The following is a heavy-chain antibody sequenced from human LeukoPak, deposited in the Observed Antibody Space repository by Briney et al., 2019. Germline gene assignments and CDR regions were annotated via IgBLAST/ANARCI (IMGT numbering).Heavy chain of an antibody. D-gene: IGHD3/OR15-3a*01. J-gene: IGHJ5*02. CDR2: IKVDGSEK. V-gene: IGHV3-7*01. CDR1: GFSFINYW. CDR3: ARDLGTWFDP. Sequence: GGSLRLSCAASGFSFINYWMSWVRQAPGKGLEWVANIKVDGSEKYYVDSVKGRFTISRDNAKNSLYLQMNSLRADDTAVYYCARDLGTWFDPWGKGTLVPVSS.